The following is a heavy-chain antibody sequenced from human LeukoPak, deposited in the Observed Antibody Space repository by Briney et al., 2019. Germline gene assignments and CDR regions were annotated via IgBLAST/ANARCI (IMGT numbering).Heavy chain of an antibody. CDR1: GDSISSFH. V-gene: IGHV4-4*07. D-gene: IGHD1-7*01. CDR2: IYTSGST. CDR3: ARTGGNFYFYYYMDV. J-gene: IGHJ6*03. Sequence: SETLSLTCTVSGDSISSFHWSWIRQPAGKGLEWIGRIYTSGSTNYNPSLKSRVTISVDTSKNQFSLKLSSVTAADTAVYYCARTGGNFYFYYYMDVWGKGTTVTVSS.